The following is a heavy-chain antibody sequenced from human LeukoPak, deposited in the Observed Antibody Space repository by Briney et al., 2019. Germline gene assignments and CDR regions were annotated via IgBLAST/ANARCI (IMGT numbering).Heavy chain of an antibody. V-gene: IGHV3-74*01. D-gene: IGHD3-10*01. Sequence: GGSLRLSCAASGFTFSNYWMHWVRQAPGKGLVWVSRIDGDGSSTNYADSVKGRFTISRDNARNTLYLQMNSLRAEDTAVYYCARTPTGSWFDPWGQGTLVTVSS. CDR2: IDGDGSST. J-gene: IGHJ5*02. CDR1: GFTFSNYW. CDR3: ARTPTGSWFDP.